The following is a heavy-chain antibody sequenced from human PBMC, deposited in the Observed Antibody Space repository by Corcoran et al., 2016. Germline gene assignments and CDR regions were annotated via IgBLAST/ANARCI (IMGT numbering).Heavy chain of an antibody. D-gene: IGHD3-22*01. J-gene: IGHJ4*02. V-gene: IGHV4-4*07. CDR3: AREAQYYYDSSGYYSLDY. Sequence: QVQLQESGPGLVKPSETLSLTCTVSGGSISSYYWSWIRQPAGKGLEWIGRIYTSGSTNYNPSLKSRVTMSVDTSTNQFSLKLSSVTAADTAVYYCAREAQYYYDSSGYYSLDYWGQGTLVTVSS. CDR1: GGSISSYY. CDR2: IYTSGST.